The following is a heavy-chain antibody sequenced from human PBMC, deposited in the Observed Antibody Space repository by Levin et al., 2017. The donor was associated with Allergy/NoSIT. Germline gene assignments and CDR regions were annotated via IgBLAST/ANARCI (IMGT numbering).Heavy chain of an antibody. CDR3: TRESSTSSSNRDYYGMDV. CDR1: GFSFGDYV. J-gene: IGHJ6*02. V-gene: IGHV3-49*04. D-gene: IGHD2-2*01. Sequence: AGGSLRLSCTVSGFSFGDYVMSWVRQAPGKGLEWVGFIRSKAYGGTAEYAASVKGRFTISRDDSKSIAYLQMNSLKSEDTAVYYCTRESSTSSSNRDYYGMDVWGQGTTVTVSS. CDR2: IRSKAYGGTA.